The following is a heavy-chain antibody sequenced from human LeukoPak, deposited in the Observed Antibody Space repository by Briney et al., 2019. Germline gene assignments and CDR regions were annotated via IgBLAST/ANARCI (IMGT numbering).Heavy chain of an antibody. CDR1: GYTFTSYD. V-gene: IGHV1-8*01. D-gene: IGHD2-2*01. Sequence: ASVKVSCKASGYTFTSYDINWVRQATGQGLEWMGWMNPNSGNTGYAQKFQGRVTMTRNTSISTAYMELSSLRFEDTAVYYCASKYCSSTSCYLYYWGQGTLVTVSS. J-gene: IGHJ4*02. CDR2: MNPNSGNT. CDR3: ASKYCSSTSCYLYY.